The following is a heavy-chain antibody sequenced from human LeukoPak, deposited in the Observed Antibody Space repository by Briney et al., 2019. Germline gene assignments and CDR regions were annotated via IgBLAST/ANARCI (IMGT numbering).Heavy chain of an antibody. D-gene: IGHD3-22*01. CDR1: GFTFSSYS. CDR2: ISSSSSYI. J-gene: IGHJ4*02. Sequence: GGSLRLSCAASGFTFSSYSMNWVRQAPGKGLEWVSSISSSSSYIYYADSVKGRFTISRDNSKNSLYLQMNSLRTEDTALYYCAKDDGSGYYRGYYFDYWGQGTLVTVSS. V-gene: IGHV3-21*04. CDR3: AKDDGSGYYRGYYFDY.